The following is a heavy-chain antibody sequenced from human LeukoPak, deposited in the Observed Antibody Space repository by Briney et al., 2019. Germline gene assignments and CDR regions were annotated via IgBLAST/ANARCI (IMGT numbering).Heavy chain of an antibody. V-gene: IGHV3-74*01. J-gene: IGHJ3*02. D-gene: IGHD3-22*01. CDR3: ARAHISGNSYDAFDM. CDR1: GFNFSSYW. Sequence: GGSLRLSCAASGFNFSSYWMHWVRQAPGKGLVWVSLIKTDAITTIYADSVKGRFTVSRDHAKNTMDLQLNSLRAEDTAVTFCARAHISGNSYDAFDMWGLGTKVTVSS. CDR2: IKTDAITT.